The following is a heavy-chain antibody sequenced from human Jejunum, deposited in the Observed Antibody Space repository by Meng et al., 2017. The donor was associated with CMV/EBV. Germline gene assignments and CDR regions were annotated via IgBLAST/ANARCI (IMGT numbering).Heavy chain of an antibody. D-gene: IGHD1-26*01. CDR2: IYSSGST. CDR3: ARPLLGRSDLFDY. J-gene: IGHJ4*02. V-gene: IGHV4-59*01. Sequence: QVHLQESGPGLVKPSETLSLTCTVSGGSISSYYWSWIRQPPGKTLEWIGYIYSSGSTNYNPALKSRVTISVDTSTNQFSLNLRSVTAADTAVYYCARPLLGRSDLFDYWGQGTLVTVSS. CDR1: GGSISSYY.